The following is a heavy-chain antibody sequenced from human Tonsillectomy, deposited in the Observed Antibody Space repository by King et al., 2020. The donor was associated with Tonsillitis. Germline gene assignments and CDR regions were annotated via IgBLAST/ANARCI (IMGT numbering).Heavy chain of an antibody. Sequence: VQLVESGGGLVKPGGSLRLSCAASGFTFSNYNMHWVRQAPGKGLEWVSSITSSSSYIYYADSEKGRFTISRDNAKNSLYLQMNSLRAEDTAVYHCARDRDDFWSGYYYVWGQGTLVTVSS. CDR3: ARDRDDFWSGYYYV. D-gene: IGHD3-3*01. J-gene: IGHJ4*02. V-gene: IGHV3-21*01. CDR1: GFTFSNYN. CDR2: ITSSSSYI.